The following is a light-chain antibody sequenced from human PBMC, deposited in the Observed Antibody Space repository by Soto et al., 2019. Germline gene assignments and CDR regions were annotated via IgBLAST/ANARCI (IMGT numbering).Light chain of an antibody. Sequence: EIVLTQSPATLSSSPGERATLSCRASQSVRSYLAWYQQKPGQAPRLLIYDASSRAAGTPARFSGSGSGTDFTLTISSLEPEDSAVYYCQQRTNWPLTFGPGTKLDIK. V-gene: IGKV3-11*01. CDR1: QSVRSY. CDR3: QQRTNWPLT. J-gene: IGKJ3*01. CDR2: DAS.